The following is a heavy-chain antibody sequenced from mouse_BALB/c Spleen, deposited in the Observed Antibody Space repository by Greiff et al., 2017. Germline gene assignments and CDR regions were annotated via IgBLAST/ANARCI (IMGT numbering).Heavy chain of an antibody. CDR3: ARDRKDDGSHYAMDY. Sequence: EVMLVESGGGLVQPGGSLRLSCATSGFTFTDYYMSWVRQPPGKALEWLGFIRNKANGYTTEYSASVKGRFTISRDNSQSILYLQMNTLRAEDSATYYCARDRKDDGSHYAMDYWGQGTSVTVSS. CDR2: IRNKANGYTT. V-gene: IGHV7-3*02. CDR1: GFTFTDYY. D-gene: IGHD1-1*01. J-gene: IGHJ4*01.